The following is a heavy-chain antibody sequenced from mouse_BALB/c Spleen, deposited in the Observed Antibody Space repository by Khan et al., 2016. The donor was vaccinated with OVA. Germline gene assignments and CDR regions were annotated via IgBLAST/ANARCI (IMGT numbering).Heavy chain of an antibody. J-gene: IGHJ4*01. Sequence: QVQLKQSGPGLVVPSQSLSITCTVSGFSLTSYDISWIRQPPGKGLEWLGVIWTGGGTNYNSAFMSRLSISKDNSKSQVFLKMNSLQTDDTAIYYCVRDPPYYAMDYWGQGTSVTVAS. V-gene: IGHV2-9-2*01. CDR2: IWTGGGT. CDR3: VRDPPYYAMDY. CDR1: GFSLTSYD.